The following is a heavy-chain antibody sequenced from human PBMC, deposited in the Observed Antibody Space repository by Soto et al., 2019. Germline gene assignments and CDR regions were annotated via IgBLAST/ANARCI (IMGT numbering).Heavy chain of an antibody. D-gene: IGHD3-3*01. CDR3: AKNYYDFWSGHDAFDI. V-gene: IGHV3-23*01. CDR2: ISGSGGST. J-gene: IGHJ3*02. CDR1: GSTFSSYA. Sequence: GGSLRLSCAASGSTFSSYAMSWVRQAPGKGLEWVSAISGSGGSTYYADSVKGRFTISRDNSKNTLYLQMNSLRAEDTAVYYCAKNYYDFWSGHDAFDIWGQGTMVTVSS.